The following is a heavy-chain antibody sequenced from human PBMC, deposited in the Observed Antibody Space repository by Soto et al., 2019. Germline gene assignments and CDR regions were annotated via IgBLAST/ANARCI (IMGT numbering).Heavy chain of an antibody. V-gene: IGHV3-30-3*01. CDR1: GFTFSSYA. Sequence: QVQLVESGGGVVQPGRTLRLSCAASGFTFSSYAMHWVRQAPGKGLEWVAVISYDGSNKYYADSVKGRFTISRDNSKNTLYLQMNSRRAEDTAVYYCARDGDDYGDYGYFDYWGQGTLVTVSS. CDR3: ARDGDDYGDYGYFDY. D-gene: IGHD4-17*01. J-gene: IGHJ4*02. CDR2: ISYDGSNK.